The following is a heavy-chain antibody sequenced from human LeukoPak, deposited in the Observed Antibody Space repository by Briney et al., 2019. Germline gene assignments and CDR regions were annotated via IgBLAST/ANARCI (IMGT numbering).Heavy chain of an antibody. Sequence: GGSLRLSCAASGFTFSSYWMTWVRQAPGKGLEWVANIKQDGSEKYCVDSVKGRFTISRDNAKNSLYLQMNSLRAEDTAVYYCASDYGDYYYYYMDVWGKGTTVTVSS. CDR3: ASDYGDYYYYYMDV. CDR1: GFTFSSYW. D-gene: IGHD4-17*01. CDR2: IKQDGSEK. V-gene: IGHV3-7*01. J-gene: IGHJ6*03.